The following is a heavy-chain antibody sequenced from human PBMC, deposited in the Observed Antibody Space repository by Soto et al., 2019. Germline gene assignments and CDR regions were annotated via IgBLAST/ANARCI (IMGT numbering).Heavy chain of an antibody. Sequence: QVQLVQSGAEVKKPGASVKVSCKASGYTFTNYGINWVRQAPGQGLEWLGWVSAYNGERRYAQRVQARVIMTTDTSTTTAYMELRSLRSDVTAVYYCSRGTSIPASGDYWGQGTLVTVS. CDR2: VSAYNGER. CDR1: GYTFTNYG. CDR3: SRGTSIPASGDY. D-gene: IGHD6-6*01. J-gene: IGHJ4*01. V-gene: IGHV1-18*01.